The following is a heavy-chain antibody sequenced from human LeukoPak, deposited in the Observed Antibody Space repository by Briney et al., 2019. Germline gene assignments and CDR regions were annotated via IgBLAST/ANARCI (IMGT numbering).Heavy chain of an antibody. J-gene: IGHJ5*02. CDR3: AKSNGYRVYNWFDP. CDR1: GFSFSNYA. Sequence: GGSLRLSCAASGFSFSNYAMGWVRQAPGRGLEWVSSVSGSGRSTYYADSVKGRFTISRDNSTNTVYLQISSLRAEDTAVYYCAKSNGYRVYNWFDPWGQGTLVTVSS. D-gene: IGHD6-13*01. CDR2: VSGSGRST. V-gene: IGHV3-23*01.